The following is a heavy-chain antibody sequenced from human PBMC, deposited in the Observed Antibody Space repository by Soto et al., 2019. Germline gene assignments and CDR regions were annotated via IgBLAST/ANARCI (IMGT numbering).Heavy chain of an antibody. V-gene: IGHV3-23*01. J-gene: IGHJ5*02. CDR2: LIGGHYGT. CDR1: GFTLQNYA. Sequence: GGSLRLSCTASGFTLQNYAMAWIRQAPGKGLEWVSTLIGGHYGTAYSYSVKGRFTVSRDNSKNCLYLQMNSLGVEDTAMYFCAKGKSTGDIDWFDPWGQGGLVTVSS. D-gene: IGHD3-10*01. CDR3: AKGKSTGDIDWFDP.